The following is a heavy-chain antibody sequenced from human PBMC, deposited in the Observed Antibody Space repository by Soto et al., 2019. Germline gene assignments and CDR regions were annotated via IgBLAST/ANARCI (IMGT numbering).Heavy chain of an antibody. CDR2: MNPGSGDT. CDR3: ARMETFGSLNWFDP. J-gene: IGHJ5*02. V-gene: IGHV1-8*01. Sequence: ASVKVSCKASGYSFTNNDVSCVLQSTLQGLEWMGCMNPGSGDTGYAQKFQGRVTMTRDISIATAYMELSSLRSDDTAIYYCARMETFGSLNWFDPWGQGTLVTVSS. CDR1: GYSFTNND. D-gene: IGHD3-16*01.